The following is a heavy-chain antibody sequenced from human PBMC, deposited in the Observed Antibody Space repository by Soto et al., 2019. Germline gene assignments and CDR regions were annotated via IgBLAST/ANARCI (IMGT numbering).Heavy chain of an antibody. CDR2: ISSTTNYI. J-gene: IGHJ4*02. CDR1: GFTFTRYS. V-gene: IGHV3-21*01. Sequence: EVQLVESGGGLVKPGGSLRLSCAASGFTFTRYSVNWVRQAPGKGLEWVSSISSTTNYIYYADSMKGRFTVSRDNAKNSVYLEMNSLSAEDTVVYYCARESEDLTSNFDYWGQGTLVTVSS. CDR3: ARESEDLTSNFDY.